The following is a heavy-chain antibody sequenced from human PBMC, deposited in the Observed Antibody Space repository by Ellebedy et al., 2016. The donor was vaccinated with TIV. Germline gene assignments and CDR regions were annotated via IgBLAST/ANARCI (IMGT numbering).Heavy chain of an antibody. D-gene: IGHD4-17*01. Sequence: PGGSLRLSCEASGFTFSSYWMSWVRQAPGKGLEWVANIKQGGSEANYVDSVEGRFTISRDNANNSLFLQMKSLRVDDTAVYYCARGSTTVTSKKRFDPWGQGTPVTVSS. V-gene: IGHV3-7*03. CDR1: GFTFSSYW. CDR2: IKQGGSEA. CDR3: ARGSTTVTSKKRFDP. J-gene: IGHJ5*02.